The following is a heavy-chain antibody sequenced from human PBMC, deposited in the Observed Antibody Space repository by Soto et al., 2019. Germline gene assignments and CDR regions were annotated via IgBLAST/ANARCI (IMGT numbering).Heavy chain of an antibody. CDR2: ISGSGSST. J-gene: IGHJ3*02. CDR1: GFTFSNYV. Sequence: EVQLLESGGGLVQPGGSLRLSCAASGFTFSNYVMNWVRQAPGKGLEWVSVISGSGSSTYYADSVKGRFSISRDHSKNTLYLQMSSLRAEDTAVYYCARRSPSWAFDIWGQGTMVTVSS. CDR3: ARRSPSWAFDI. D-gene: IGHD2-15*01. V-gene: IGHV3-23*01.